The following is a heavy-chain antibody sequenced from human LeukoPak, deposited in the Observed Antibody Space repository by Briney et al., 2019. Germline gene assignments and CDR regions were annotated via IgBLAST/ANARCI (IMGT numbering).Heavy chain of an antibody. CDR1: GFTFSSYE. CDR2: ISSSGSTI. D-gene: IGHD6-19*01. CDR3: AREDYSSGQY. Sequence: GGSLRLSCAASGFTFSSYEMNWVRQAPGKGLEWVSYISSSGSTIYYADSVKGRFTISRDNAKNSLYLQTNSLRAEDTAVYYCAREDYSSGQYWGRGTLVTVSS. V-gene: IGHV3-48*03. J-gene: IGHJ4*02.